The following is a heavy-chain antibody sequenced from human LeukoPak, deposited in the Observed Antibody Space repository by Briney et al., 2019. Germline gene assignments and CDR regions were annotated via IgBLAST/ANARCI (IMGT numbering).Heavy chain of an antibody. CDR3: ARQAAAGNYIDY. Sequence: GGSLRLSCAVSGFTFSSYAMSWVRQAPGKGLEWVSAISGSGGSTYYADSVKGRFTISRDNSKNTLYLQMNSLRAEDTAVYYCARQAAAGNYIDYWGQGTLVTVSS. D-gene: IGHD6-13*01. CDR2: ISGSGGST. V-gene: IGHV3-23*01. J-gene: IGHJ4*02. CDR1: GFTFSSYA.